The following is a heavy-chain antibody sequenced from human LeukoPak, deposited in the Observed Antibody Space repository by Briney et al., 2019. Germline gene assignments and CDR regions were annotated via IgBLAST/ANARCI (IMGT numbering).Heavy chain of an antibody. J-gene: IGHJ4*02. CDR2: MNPNSGNT. D-gene: IGHD3-3*01. CDR1: GHTFTSYD. CDR3: ARTYDFWSGYYPFDY. Sequence: ASVKVSCKASGHTFTSYDINWVRQATGQGLERMGWMNPNSGNTGYAQKFQGRVTITRNTSISTAYMELSSLRSEDTAVYYCARTYDFWSGYYPFDYWGQGTLVTVSS. V-gene: IGHV1-8*03.